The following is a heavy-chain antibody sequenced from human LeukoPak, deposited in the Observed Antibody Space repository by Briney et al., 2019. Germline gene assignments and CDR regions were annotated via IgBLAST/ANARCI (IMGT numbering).Heavy chain of an antibody. J-gene: IGHJ3*02. CDR1: EFTFSSYW. V-gene: IGHV3-7*01. D-gene: IGHD7-27*01. CDR2: IKQDGSEK. Sequence: GGSLRLSCAASEFTFSSYWMSWVRQAPGKGLEWVANIKQDGSEKHYVDSVKGRFTISRDNAKNSLYLQMNSLRAEDTAVYYCVKETGDLGQGGFEIWGQGTTVTVS. CDR3: VKETGDLGQGGFEI.